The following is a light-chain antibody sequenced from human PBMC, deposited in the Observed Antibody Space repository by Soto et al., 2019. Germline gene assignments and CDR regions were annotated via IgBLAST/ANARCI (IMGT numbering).Light chain of an antibody. V-gene: IGKV1-12*01. Sequence: DIQVTQSPSSVSASVGDTVTITCRASHYIDRWLAWYQQKPGKAPKLLIYDASRLRSGVPSTFSGSGSGTDFTLTITDLPPEDFATYYCHQAYSLPITFGQGTRLEIK. CDR2: DAS. CDR3: HQAYSLPIT. CDR1: HYIDRW. J-gene: IGKJ5*01.